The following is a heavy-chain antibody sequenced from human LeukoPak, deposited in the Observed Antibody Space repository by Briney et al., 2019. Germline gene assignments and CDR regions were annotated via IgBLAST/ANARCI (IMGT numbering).Heavy chain of an antibody. Sequence: PGGSLRLSCTASGFTFGDYAMSWDRQAPGKGLEWVGFIRSKAYGGTTEYAASVKGRFTISRDDSKSIAYLQMNSLKTEDTAVYYCTRGGGTYYYDSSGYSTPFDYWGQGTLVTVSS. CDR1: GFTFGDYA. J-gene: IGHJ4*02. CDR3: TRGGGTYYYDSSGYSTPFDY. V-gene: IGHV3-49*04. D-gene: IGHD3-22*01. CDR2: IRSKAYGGTT.